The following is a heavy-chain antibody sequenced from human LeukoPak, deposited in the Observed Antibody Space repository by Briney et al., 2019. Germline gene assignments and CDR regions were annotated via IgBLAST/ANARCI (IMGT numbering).Heavy chain of an antibody. Sequence: PGGSLRLSCATSGFTFNRHAMCWVRPAPGKGLEWVSSIDIGGGSTYYADSVKGRFTISRDNSKNTLYLRMNSLRAEDTALYFCANEVRPNDYWGRGTLVTVSS. CDR1: GFTFNRHA. CDR3: ANEVRPNDY. D-gene: IGHD4/OR15-4a*01. J-gene: IGHJ4*02. CDR2: IDIGGGST. V-gene: IGHV3-23*01.